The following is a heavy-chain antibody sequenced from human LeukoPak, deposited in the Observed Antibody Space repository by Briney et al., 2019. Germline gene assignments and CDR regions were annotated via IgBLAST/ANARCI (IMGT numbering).Heavy chain of an antibody. D-gene: IGHD3-3*01. CDR2: IYTSGST. CDR1: GGSLSSYY. CDR3: ARDLNDFWSGYPFGPNNWFDP. Sequence: PSETLSLTCTVSGGSLSSYYWSWIRQPAGKGLEWIGRIYTSGSTNYNPSLKSRVTMSVDTSKNQFSLKLSSVTAADTAVYYCARDLNDFWSGYPFGPNNWFDPWGQGTLVTVSS. J-gene: IGHJ5*02. V-gene: IGHV4-4*07.